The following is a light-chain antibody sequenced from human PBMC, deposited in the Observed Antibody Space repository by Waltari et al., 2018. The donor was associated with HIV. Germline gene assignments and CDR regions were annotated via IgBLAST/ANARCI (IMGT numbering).Light chain of an antibody. V-gene: IGLV6-57*01. CDR2: EDN. J-gene: IGLJ2*01. CDR1: SGSIASNY. Sequence: NFMLTQPHSVSESPGKPVTISCTRSSGSIASNYVQWYQQRPGSSPTTVIYEDNQRPSGVPDRCSGSIDSSSNSASLTISGLKTEDEADYYCQSYDSSNQVFGGGTKLTVL. CDR3: QSYDSSNQV.